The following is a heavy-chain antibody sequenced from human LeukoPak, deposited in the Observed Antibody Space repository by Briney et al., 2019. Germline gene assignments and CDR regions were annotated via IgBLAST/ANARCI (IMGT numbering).Heavy chain of an antibody. J-gene: IGHJ4*02. Sequence: GGSLRLSCAASGFTFSSYSMNWVRQAPGKGLEWVSFISSSSTTIYYADSVKGRFTISRDNAKNSLYLQVNSLRDEDTAVYYCARSESYRFDYWGQGTLVTVSS. D-gene: IGHD1-26*01. CDR1: GFTFSSYS. CDR3: ARSESYRFDY. CDR2: ISSSSTTI. V-gene: IGHV3-48*02.